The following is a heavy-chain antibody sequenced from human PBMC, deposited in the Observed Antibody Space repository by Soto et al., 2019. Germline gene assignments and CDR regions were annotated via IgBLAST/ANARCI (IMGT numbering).Heavy chain of an antibody. CDR3: VGSGVAEEQYAFDI. Sequence: EVQLLESGGGLVQPGGSLRLSCAASGFTLSSYAMSWVRQAPGKGLEWVSAISGSGGSTYYADSVKGRFTISRDNSKNTLYLQMNSLRAEDTALYYCVGSGVAEEQYAFDIWGQGTMVTVSS. CDR1: GFTLSSYA. D-gene: IGHD3-10*01. V-gene: IGHV3-23*01. CDR2: ISGSGGST. J-gene: IGHJ3*02.